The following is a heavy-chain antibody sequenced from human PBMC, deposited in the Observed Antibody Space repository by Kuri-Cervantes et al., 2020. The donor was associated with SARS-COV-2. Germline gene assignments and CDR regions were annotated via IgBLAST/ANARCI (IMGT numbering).Heavy chain of an antibody. CDR2: INAGNGNT. CDR3: ARGGATPEGINYYDSSGYYLTFDY. V-gene: IGHV1-3*01. CDR1: GYTFTSYA. D-gene: IGHD3-22*01. Sequence: ASVKVSCKASGYTFTSYAMHWVRQAPGQRLEWMGWINAGNGNTKYSQKFQGRVTITRDTSASTAYMELSSLRSEDTAVYYCARGGATPEGINYYDSSGYYLTFDYWGQGTLVTVSS. J-gene: IGHJ4*02.